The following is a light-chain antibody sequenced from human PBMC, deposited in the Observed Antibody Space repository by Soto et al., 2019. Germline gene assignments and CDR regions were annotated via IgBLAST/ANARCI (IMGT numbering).Light chain of an antibody. CDR3: QQYGSSPQYT. CDR1: QSVSSSY. Sequence: EIVLTQSPGTLSLSPGERATLSCRASQSVSSSYLAWYQQTPGKAPRLLIYGASSRATGIPDRFSGSGSGTDFTLTISRLEREDCAVYYCQQYGSSPQYTFGQGTKLEIK. V-gene: IGKV3-20*01. J-gene: IGKJ2*01. CDR2: GAS.